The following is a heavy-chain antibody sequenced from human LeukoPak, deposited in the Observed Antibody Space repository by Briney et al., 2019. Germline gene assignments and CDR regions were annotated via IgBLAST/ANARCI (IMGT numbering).Heavy chain of an antibody. CDR3: ARLEYSISSLPPDYYGMDV. Sequence: GESLKISCKGSGYSFTSYWIGWVRQMPGKGLEWMGIIYPGDSDTRYSPSFQGQVTISADKSISTAYLQWSSLKASDTAMYYCARLEYSISSLPPDYYGMDVWGQGTTVTVSS. CDR1: GYSFTSYW. V-gene: IGHV5-51*01. D-gene: IGHD6-6*01. J-gene: IGHJ6*02. CDR2: IYPGDSDT.